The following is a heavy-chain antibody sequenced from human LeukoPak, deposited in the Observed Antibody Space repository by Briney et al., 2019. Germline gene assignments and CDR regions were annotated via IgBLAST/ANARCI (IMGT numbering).Heavy chain of an antibody. CDR1: GYALTEIS. CDR2: FDPEDGET. CDR3: ATDLGVDSDYCY. D-gene: IGHD3-22*01. J-gene: IGHJ4*02. Sequence: ASVKVSCKVSGYALTEISMHWVRQAPGKGLEWMGGFDPEDGETMYAQKFQGRVTMTEDTSTDTAHMELSTLRSEDTAMYFCATDLGVDSDYCYWGQGTLVTVSS. V-gene: IGHV1-24*01.